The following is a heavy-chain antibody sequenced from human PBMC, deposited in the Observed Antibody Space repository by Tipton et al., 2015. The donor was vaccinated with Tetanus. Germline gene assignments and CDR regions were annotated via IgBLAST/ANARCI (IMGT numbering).Heavy chain of an antibody. J-gene: IGHJ4*02. V-gene: IGHV4-39*02. CDR3: ARLREIVSRSGWAFDH. D-gene: IGHD5/OR15-5a*01. CDR2: ISYSGRT. Sequence: TLSLTCTVSGDSMSSSDYYWDWIRQPPGKGLEWIGSISYSGRTYYNPSLKSRVTMPLDTSKKDFSLRLRSVTAADTAMYYCARLREIVSRSGWAFDHWGQGILVTVSP. CDR1: GDSMSSSDYY.